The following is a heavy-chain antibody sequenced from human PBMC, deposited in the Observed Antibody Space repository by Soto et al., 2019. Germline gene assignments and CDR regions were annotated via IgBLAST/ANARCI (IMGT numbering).Heavy chain of an antibody. J-gene: IGHJ5*02. CDR2: IYNSGST. Sequence: SETLSLTCTVSGGSISGGDYYWSWIRQHPGKGLEWIGYIYNSGSTYHNPSLKSRVTISVDTSKNQFSLKLSSVTAADTAVYYCARRNYDSRAGFDPWGQGTLVTVSS. CDR3: ARRNYDSRAGFDP. V-gene: IGHV4-31*03. D-gene: IGHD3-22*01. CDR1: GGSISGGDYY.